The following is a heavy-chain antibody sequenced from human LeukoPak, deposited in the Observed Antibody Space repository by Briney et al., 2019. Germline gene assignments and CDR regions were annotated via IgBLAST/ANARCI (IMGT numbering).Heavy chain of an antibody. Sequence: ASVKVSCKASGYTFISHYINWVRQAPGQGLEWMGIINPNGGSTTYGQKFQGRVTMTRDTSTSTVYMELSSLRSEDTAVYHCARRDVDMATITYWGQGTLVTVSS. V-gene: IGHV1-46*01. CDR2: INPNGGST. J-gene: IGHJ1*01. D-gene: IGHD5-24*01. CDR1: GYTFISHY. CDR3: ARRDVDMATITY.